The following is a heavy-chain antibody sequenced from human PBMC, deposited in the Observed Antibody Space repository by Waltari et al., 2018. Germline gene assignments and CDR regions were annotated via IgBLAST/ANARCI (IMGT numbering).Heavy chain of an antibody. Sequence: QESGPGLVKPSETLSLTCAVSGYSISSGYYWGWIRQPPGKGLEWIGSIYHSGSTYYNPSLKSRVTISVDTSKNQFSLKLSSVTAADTAVYYCARRYCSGGSCYWDYWGQGTLVTVSS. J-gene: IGHJ4*02. CDR2: IYHSGST. D-gene: IGHD2-15*01. V-gene: IGHV4-38-2*01. CDR3: ARRYCSGGSCYWDY. CDR1: GYSISSGYY.